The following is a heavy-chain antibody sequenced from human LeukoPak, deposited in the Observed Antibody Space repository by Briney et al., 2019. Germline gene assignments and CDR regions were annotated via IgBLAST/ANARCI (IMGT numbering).Heavy chain of an antibody. J-gene: IGHJ5*02. V-gene: IGHV4-61*02. CDR3: ARGRRTGSSSWGTELDR. CDR2: IYTSGST. D-gene: IGHD6-13*01. Sequence: SETLSLTCTVSGGSISSDSYYWSWIRQPAGKGLEWIVRIYTSGSTNYNSSLKRLVTISVDTSKNQFSLKLSSVTAADTAVYYCARGRRTGSSSWGTELDRGGQGTLVIVSS. CDR1: GGSISSDSYY.